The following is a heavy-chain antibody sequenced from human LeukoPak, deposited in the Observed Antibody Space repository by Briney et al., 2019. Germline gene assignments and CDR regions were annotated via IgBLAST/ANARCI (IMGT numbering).Heavy chain of an antibody. V-gene: IGHV4-30-4*01. CDR2: IYYSGST. J-gene: IGHJ6*04. CDR1: HGSISSGDYY. CDR3: ARDSGLWFGELYCYYGMDV. Sequence: SQTLSLTCTVSHGSISSGDYYWSWIRQPPGKGLEWIGYIYYSGSTYYNPSLKSRVTISVDTSKNQFSLKLSSVTAADTAVYYCARDSGLWFGELYCYYGMDVWGKGTTVTVSS. D-gene: IGHD3-10*01.